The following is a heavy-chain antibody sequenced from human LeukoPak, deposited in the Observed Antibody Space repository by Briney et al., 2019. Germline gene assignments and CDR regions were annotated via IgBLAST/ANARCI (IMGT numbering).Heavy chain of an antibody. J-gene: IGHJ6*03. CDR2: SYYSGST. D-gene: IGHD6-6*01. V-gene: IGHV4-31*03. CDR1: GGSISSGGYY. CDR3: ARDYGSSSDYYYMDV. Sequence: SETLSLTCTVSGGSISSGGYYWSWIRQHPGKGLEWIGYSYYSGSTYYNPSLKSRFTISVDTSKNQFTLKLSSVTAADTAVYYCARDYGSSSDYYYMDVWGKGTTVTVSS.